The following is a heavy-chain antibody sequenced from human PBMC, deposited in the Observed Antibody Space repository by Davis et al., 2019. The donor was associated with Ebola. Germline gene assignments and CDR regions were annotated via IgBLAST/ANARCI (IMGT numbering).Heavy chain of an antibody. CDR2: MNPNSGNT. CDR3: ARDSSSWDYFDY. Sequence: ASVKVSCKASGYTFTSYDINWVRQATGQGLEWMGWMNPNSGNTGYAQKFQGRVTMTRNTSISTAYMELSSLRSEDTAVYYCARDSSSWDYFDYWGQGTLVTVSS. D-gene: IGHD6-13*01. CDR1: GYTFTSYD. V-gene: IGHV1-8*01. J-gene: IGHJ4*02.